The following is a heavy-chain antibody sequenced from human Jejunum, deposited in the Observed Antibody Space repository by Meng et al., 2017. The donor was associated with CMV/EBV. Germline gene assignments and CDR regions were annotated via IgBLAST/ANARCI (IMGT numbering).Heavy chain of an antibody. CDR2: VKSEIDGATT. J-gene: IGHJ4*02. Sequence: CAASGFTFSTYTMHWVRQAPGKGLEWVGRVKSEIDGATTDYAAPVKGRFTISRDDSKNTVYMQLNSLKSEDTGVYYCTTGGVVGSWGQGTLVTVSS. D-gene: IGHD2-21*01. V-gene: IGHV3-15*01. CDR1: GFTFSTYT. CDR3: TTGGVVGS.